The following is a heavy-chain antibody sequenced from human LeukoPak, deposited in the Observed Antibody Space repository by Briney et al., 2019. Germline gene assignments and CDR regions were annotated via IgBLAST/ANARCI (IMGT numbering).Heavy chain of an antibody. CDR3: ARDLDY. Sequence: SETLSLTCTVSGGSISSYYWSWIRQPPGKGLEWIGYIYYSGSTNYNPSLKSRVTISVDTSKNQFSLKLSSVTAADTAVYYCARDLDYWGQGTLVTVSS. CDR1: GGSISSYY. CDR2: IYYSGST. J-gene: IGHJ4*02. V-gene: IGHV4-59*01.